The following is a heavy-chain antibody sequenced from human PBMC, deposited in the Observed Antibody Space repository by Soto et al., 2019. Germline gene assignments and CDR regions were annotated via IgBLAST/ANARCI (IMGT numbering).Heavy chain of an antibody. CDR3: ARRTVNIRIFYSGLKTHCFDY. CDR1: GGSISSSSYY. V-gene: IGHV4-39*01. D-gene: IGHD3-3*01. CDR2: IYYSGST. Sequence: QLQLQESGPGLVKPSETLSLTCAVSGGSISSSSYYWGWIRQPPGKGLEWIGSIYYSGSTYYTPSLQSRVAISVDTSKNQFSLKLNSVTAADTAVYYCARRTVNIRIFYSGLKTHCFDYWGQGTLVTVSS. J-gene: IGHJ4*02.